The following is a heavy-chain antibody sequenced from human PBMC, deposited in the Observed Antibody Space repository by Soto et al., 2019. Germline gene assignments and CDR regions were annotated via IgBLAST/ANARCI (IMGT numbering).Heavy chain of an antibody. CDR1: GYTFTSYG. V-gene: IGHV1-18*04. J-gene: IGHJ6*02. CDR2: ISAYNGNT. CDR3: ARVDSSSSNYYYFYGMDV. Sequence: ASPKVSCKAPGYTFTSYGISWVRQTPGQGLEWMGWISAYNGNTNYAQKLQGRVTMTTDTSTSTAYMELGSLRSDDAAVYYCARVDSSSSNYYYFYGMDVWGQGTTVTVSS. D-gene: IGHD6-6*01.